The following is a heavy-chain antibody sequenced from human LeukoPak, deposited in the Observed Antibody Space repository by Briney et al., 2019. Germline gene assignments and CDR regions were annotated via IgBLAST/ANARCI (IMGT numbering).Heavy chain of an antibody. CDR2: IYPGDSDT. CDR3: ARRISKAIRITMAWEGAFDT. J-gene: IGHJ3*02. CDR1: GYSFTSYW. D-gene: IGHD3-10*01. Sequence: GESLKISCKGSGYSFTSYWIGWVRQMPGKGLEWMGIIYPGDSDTRYSPSFQGQVTISADKSISTAYLQWSSLKASDTAMYYCARRISKAIRITMAWEGAFDTWGQGTMVTVSS. V-gene: IGHV5-51*01.